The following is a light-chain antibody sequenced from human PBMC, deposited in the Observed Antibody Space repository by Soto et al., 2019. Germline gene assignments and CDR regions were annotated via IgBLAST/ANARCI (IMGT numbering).Light chain of an antibody. CDR2: GAS. CDR1: QSVSSN. CDR3: QQYNNWPT. Sequence: EIVMTQSPATLSVSPGERATLSCRASQSVSSNLAWYQQKPGQAPRFLIYGASTRATGIPARFSGSGSGTEFTLTISSLQSDDFAVYSCQQYNNWPTFGQGTKVEIK. J-gene: IGKJ1*01. V-gene: IGKV3-15*01.